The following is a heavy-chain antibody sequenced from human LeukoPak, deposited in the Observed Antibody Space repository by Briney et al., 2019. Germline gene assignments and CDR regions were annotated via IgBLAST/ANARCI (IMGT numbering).Heavy chain of an antibody. V-gene: IGHV3-30-3*01. CDR1: GFTLSSYA. Sequence: SGGPLRLSCAASGFTLSSYAMHWVRQAPGKGLEWVAVISYDGSNKYYADSVKDRFTISRDNSKNTLYLQMNSLRAEDTAVYYCARDNYDSSGYYYVHYFDYWGQGTLVTVSS. CDR2: ISYDGSNK. J-gene: IGHJ4*02. D-gene: IGHD3-22*01. CDR3: ARDNYDSSGYYYVHYFDY.